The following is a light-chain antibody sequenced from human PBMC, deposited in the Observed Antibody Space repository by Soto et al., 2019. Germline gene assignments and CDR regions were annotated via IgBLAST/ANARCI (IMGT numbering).Light chain of an antibody. CDR1: QSVSGSY. CDR2: GAS. Sequence: ELVLAQSPGTLSLSPGASAALSGPASQSVSGSYLAWYQQKPGQAPRLLIYGASSRATGIPDRFSGSGSGTGFTLTVSRLEPEDFAVYYCQQYGSSPITVGQGTRLDIK. J-gene: IGKJ5*01. CDR3: QQYGSSPIT. V-gene: IGKV3-20*01.